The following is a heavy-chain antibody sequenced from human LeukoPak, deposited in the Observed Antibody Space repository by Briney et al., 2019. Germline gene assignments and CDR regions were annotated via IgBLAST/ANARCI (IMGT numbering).Heavy chain of an antibody. Sequence: GASVKVSCKASGYTFTSYYMHWVRQAPGQGLEWMGWINPNSGGTNYAQKFQGRVTMTRDTSISTAYMELSRLRSDDTAVYYCARDPTYYDFWSDLYYYYYYMDVWGKGTTVTVSS. V-gene: IGHV1-2*02. CDR2: INPNSGGT. J-gene: IGHJ6*03. CDR3: ARDPTYYDFWSDLYYYYYYMDV. CDR1: GYTFTSYY. D-gene: IGHD3-3*01.